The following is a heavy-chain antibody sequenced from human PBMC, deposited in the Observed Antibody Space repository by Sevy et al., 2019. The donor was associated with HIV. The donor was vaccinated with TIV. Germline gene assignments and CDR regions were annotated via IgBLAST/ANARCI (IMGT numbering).Heavy chain of an antibody. Sequence: SETLSLTCAVSGGSISSSNWWSWVRQPPGKGLEWIGEIYHSGSTNYNPSLKRRVTISVDKSKNQFSLKLSSVTAADTAVYYCARDQNCSSTSCYISHYGMDVWGQGTTVTVSS. J-gene: IGHJ6*02. CDR2: IYHSGST. CDR1: GGSISSSNW. D-gene: IGHD2-2*02. CDR3: ARDQNCSSTSCYISHYGMDV. V-gene: IGHV4-4*02.